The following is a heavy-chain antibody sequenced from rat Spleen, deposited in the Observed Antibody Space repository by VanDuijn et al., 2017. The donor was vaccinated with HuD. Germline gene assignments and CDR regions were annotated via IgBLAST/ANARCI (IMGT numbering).Heavy chain of an antibody. CDR1: GFTFTSYY. D-gene: IGHD1-6*01. CDR2: INAGSGTT. Sequence: QVQLQQSGTELAKPGSSVKISCKASGFTFTSYYISWIKQTTGQGLEYFGYINAGSGTTNYNEKFRGKATLTVDKSSRTAFMHLDSLTPDDSAVFYCARKLCIGSFGYWGQGTLVSVSS. J-gene: IGHJ3*01. CDR3: ARKLCIGSFGY. V-gene: IGHV1-43*01.